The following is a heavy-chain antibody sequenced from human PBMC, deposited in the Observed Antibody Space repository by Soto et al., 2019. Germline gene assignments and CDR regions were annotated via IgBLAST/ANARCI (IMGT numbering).Heavy chain of an antibody. CDR3: ARVSCSSTTCKVPFDY. Sequence: PGGSLRLSCAASGFTFSSYGMHWVRQAPGKGLVWVSVICSDGSNTHYADSVKGRFTISRDNAKNTLYLQMNSLRAEDTAVYYCARVSCSSTTCKVPFDYWGQGTLVTVSS. D-gene: IGHD2-2*01. CDR1: GFTFSSYG. CDR2: ICSDGSNT. V-gene: IGHV3-33*01. J-gene: IGHJ4*02.